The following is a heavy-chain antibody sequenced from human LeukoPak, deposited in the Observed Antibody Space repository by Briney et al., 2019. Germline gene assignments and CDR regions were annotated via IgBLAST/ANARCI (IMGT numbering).Heavy chain of an antibody. Sequence: SETLSLTCTVSGYSISSGYYWGWIRQPPGKGLEWIGSIYHSGSTYYNPSLKSRVTISVDTSKNQFSLKLSSVTAADTAVYYCALDLPWFGESTFDCWGQGTLVTVSS. CDR2: IYHSGST. CDR3: ALDLPWFGESTFDC. D-gene: IGHD3-10*01. J-gene: IGHJ4*02. CDR1: GYSISSGYY. V-gene: IGHV4-38-2*02.